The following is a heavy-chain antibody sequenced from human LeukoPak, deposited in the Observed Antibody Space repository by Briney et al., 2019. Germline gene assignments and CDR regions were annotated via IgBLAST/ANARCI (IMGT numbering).Heavy chain of an antibody. V-gene: IGHV3-48*03. J-gene: IGHJ4*02. Sequence: PGGSLKLSCAASGFTFSAYEMNWVRQAPGKGLEWVSYISSRADTIYYADSVKGRFTISRDNSKNTLYLQMKSLRTEDTAVYSCARYPSFDYWGQGTLVTVSS. CDR3: ARYPSFDY. D-gene: IGHD1-26*01. CDR2: ISSRADTI. CDR1: GFTFSAYE.